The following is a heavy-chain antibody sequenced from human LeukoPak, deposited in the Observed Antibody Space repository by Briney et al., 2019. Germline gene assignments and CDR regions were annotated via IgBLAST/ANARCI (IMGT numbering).Heavy chain of an antibody. Sequence: GGSLRLSCAASGFTFSTYSVNWVRQAPGKGLEWVSSISRSNSYIYYADSVKGRFTISRDNAKNSLYLQMNSLRAEDTAVYYCARDLWWFRESDAFDIWGQGTMVTVSS. V-gene: IGHV3-21*01. D-gene: IGHD3-10*01. CDR3: ARDLWWFRESDAFDI. J-gene: IGHJ3*02. CDR1: GFTFSTYS. CDR2: ISRSNSYI.